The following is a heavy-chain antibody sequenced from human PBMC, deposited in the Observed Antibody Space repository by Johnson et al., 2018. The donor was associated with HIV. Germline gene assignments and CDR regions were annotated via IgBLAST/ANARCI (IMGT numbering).Heavy chain of an antibody. J-gene: IGHJ3*01. Sequence: QVQLVESGGGLVQPGGSLRLSCAASGFTFSSYAMSWVRQAPGKGLEWVAVISYDGSNKYYADSVKGRFTISRDNSKNTLYLQMNSLRAEDTAVYYCAKEESGSFLGFDLWGRGTMVTVSS. V-gene: IGHV3-30-3*02. CDR1: GFTFSSYA. CDR2: ISYDGSNK. CDR3: AKEESGSFLGFDL. D-gene: IGHD1-26*01.